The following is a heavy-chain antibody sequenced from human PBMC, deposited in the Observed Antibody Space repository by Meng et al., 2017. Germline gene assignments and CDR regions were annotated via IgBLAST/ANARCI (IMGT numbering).Heavy chain of an antibody. D-gene: IGHD3-3*01. CDR1: GFTFDDYA. CDR3: AKAYYDFMNFSAFDI. V-gene: IGHV3-9*01. CDR2: ISWNSGSI. J-gene: IGHJ3*02. Sequence: SLRLSCAASGFTFDDYAMHWVRQAPGKGLEWVSGISWNSGSIGYADSVKSRFTISRDNAKNSLYLQMNSLRAEDTALYYCAKAYYDFMNFSAFDIWGQGTMVTVSS.